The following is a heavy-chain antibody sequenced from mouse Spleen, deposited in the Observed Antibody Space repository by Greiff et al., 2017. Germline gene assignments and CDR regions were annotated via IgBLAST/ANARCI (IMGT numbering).Heavy chain of an antibody. Sequence: QVQLKESGPGLVQPSQSLSITCTVSGFSLTSYGVHWVRQSPGKGLEWLGVIWSGGSTDYNAAFISRLSISKDNSKSQVFFKMNSLQADDTAIYYCARNLQLGREVYFDYWGQGTTLTVSS. J-gene: IGHJ2*01. CDR1: GFSLTSYG. CDR3: ARNLQLGREVYFDY. V-gene: IGHV2-2*01. D-gene: IGHD4-1*02. CDR2: IWSGGST.